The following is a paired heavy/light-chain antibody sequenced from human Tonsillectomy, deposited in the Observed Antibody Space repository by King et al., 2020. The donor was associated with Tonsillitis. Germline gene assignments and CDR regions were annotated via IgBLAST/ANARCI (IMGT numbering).Heavy chain of an antibody. V-gene: IGHV3-9*01. D-gene: IGHD6-13*01. CDR2: ISWNSGSI. Sequence: EVQLVESGGGLVQPGRSLRLSCAASGFTFDDYAMHWVRQAPGKGLEWVSGISWNSGSIGYADSVKGRFTISRDNAKNSLYLQMNSLRAEDTALYYCAKDRTSSSWLPVGYFDLWGRGTLVTVSS. CDR3: AKDRTSSSWLPVGYFDL. J-gene: IGHJ2*01. CDR1: GFTFDDYA.
Light chain of an antibody. CDR1: QGISSY. J-gene: IGKJ2*01. V-gene: IGKV1-8*01. Sequence: AIRITQSPSSLSASTGDRVTITCRASQGISSYLAWYQQKPGKAPKLLIYAASTLQSGVPSRFSGSGSGTDFTLTISCLQSEDFATYYCQQYYSYPRYTFGQGTKLEIK. CDR3: QQYYSYPRYT. CDR2: AAS.